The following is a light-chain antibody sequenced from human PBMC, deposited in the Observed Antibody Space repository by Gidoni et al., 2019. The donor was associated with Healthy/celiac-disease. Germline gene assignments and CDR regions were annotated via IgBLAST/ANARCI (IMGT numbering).Light chain of an antibody. V-gene: IGKV3-11*01. Sequence: IVLTQSPATLPLSPGERATLSCRASQSVSSYLAWYQQQPGQAPRLLIYDASNRATGIQARFSGSVSGSDFTLTISLLEPEYSAVYYCQQRSNWPPITFGQGTRLEIK. CDR1: QSVSSY. J-gene: IGKJ5*01. CDR2: DAS. CDR3: QQRSNWPPIT.